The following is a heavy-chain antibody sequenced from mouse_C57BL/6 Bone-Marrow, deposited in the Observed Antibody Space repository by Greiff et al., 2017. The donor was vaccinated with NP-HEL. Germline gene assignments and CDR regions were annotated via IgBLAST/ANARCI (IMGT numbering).Heavy chain of an antibody. CDR1: GYAFSSYW. CDR3: ARANYGNYAWYFDV. J-gene: IGHJ1*03. D-gene: IGHD2-1*01. V-gene: IGHV1-80*01. CDR2: IYPGDGDT. Sequence: QVQLQQSGAEVVKPGASVKISCKASGYAFSSYWMNWVKQRPGKGLEWIGQIYPGDGDTNYNGKFKGKATLTADKSSSTAYMQLSSLTSEDSAVYFCARANYGNYAWYFDVWGTGTTVTVSS.